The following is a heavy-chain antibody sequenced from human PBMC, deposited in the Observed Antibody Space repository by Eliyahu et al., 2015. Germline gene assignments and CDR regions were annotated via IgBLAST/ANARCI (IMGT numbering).Heavy chain of an antibody. CDR1: GFTFSSHA. Sequence: QVQLVESGGGVVQPGRSLRLSCAASGFTFSSHAMHWVRQAPGKGLEWVAIISYDESREFYSDSVRGRFIISRDNSKNTLSLQMNSLTVDDTAMYYCAKNPSGSFPYYFDSWGQGTLVTVSS. J-gene: IGHJ4*02. CDR2: ISYDESRE. D-gene: IGHD1-26*01. CDR3: AKNPSGSFPYYFDS. V-gene: IGHV3-30*18.